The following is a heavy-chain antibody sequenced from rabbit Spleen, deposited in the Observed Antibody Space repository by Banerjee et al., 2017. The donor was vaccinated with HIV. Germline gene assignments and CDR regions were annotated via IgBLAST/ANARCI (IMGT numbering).Heavy chain of an antibody. CDR2: IYAGSSGST. CDR3: ARGRNSAAYWIDL. J-gene: IGHJ4*01. V-gene: IGHV1S45*01. D-gene: IGHD1-1*01. CDR1: GVSLNDKDV. Sequence: QEQLEESGGGLVKPEGSLTLTCKASGVSLNDKDVMCWVRQAPGKGLEWIACIYAGSSGSTYYASWATGRFTISKTSSTTVTLQVNSLTAADSATYFCARGRNSAAYWIDLWGPGTLVTVS.